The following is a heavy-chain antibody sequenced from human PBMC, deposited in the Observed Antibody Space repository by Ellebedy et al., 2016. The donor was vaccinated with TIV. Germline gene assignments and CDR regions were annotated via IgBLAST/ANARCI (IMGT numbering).Heavy chain of an antibody. V-gene: IGHV1-8*01. CDR1: GYTFTSYD. CDR3: ARRGVRGVRGVNWFDP. D-gene: IGHD3-10*01. CDR2: MNPNSGNT. J-gene: IGHJ5*02. Sequence: ASVKVSCXASGYTFTSYDINWVRQATGQGLEWMGWMNPNSGNTGYAQKFQGRVTMTRNTSISTAYMELSSLRSEDTAVYYCARRGVRGVRGVNWFDPWGQGTLVTVSS.